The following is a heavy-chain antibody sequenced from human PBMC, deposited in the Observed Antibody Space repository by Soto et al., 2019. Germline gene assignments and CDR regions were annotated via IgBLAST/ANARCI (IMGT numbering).Heavy chain of an antibody. V-gene: IGHV1-69*04. CDR1: GGTFSTYT. CDR3: ARDAQIGRGYSVYDTY. J-gene: IGHJ4*01. D-gene: IGHD5-12*01. Sequence: SVKVSCKASGGTFSTYTITWVRQAPGQGLEWMGRIIPIIGIINYAQKFQGRVTITADKFTGTAYMELTSLRSEDTAVYFCARDAQIGRGYSVYDTYWGQGTLVTVSS. CDR2: IIPIIGII.